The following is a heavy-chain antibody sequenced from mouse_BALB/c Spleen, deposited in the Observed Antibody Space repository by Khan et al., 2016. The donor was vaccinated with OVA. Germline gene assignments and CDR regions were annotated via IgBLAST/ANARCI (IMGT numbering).Heavy chain of an antibody. V-gene: IGHV3-2*02. CDR1: GYPITSGFG. Sequence: EVQPVESGPGPVKPSQLLSLTRTVTGYPITSGFGWNWIRQFSGNKLEWMGYISYSGSTNFNPSLKSRISITRDTSKNQFFLQLNSVTTVDTATYYCARTARIKYWGQGTTLTVSS. J-gene: IGHJ2*01. D-gene: IGHD1-2*01. CDR2: ISYSGST. CDR3: ARTARIKY.